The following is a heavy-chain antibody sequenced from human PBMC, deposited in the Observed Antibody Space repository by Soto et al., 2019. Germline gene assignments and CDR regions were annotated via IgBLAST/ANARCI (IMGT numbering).Heavy chain of an antibody. J-gene: IGHJ5*02. CDR3: ARSGEDIVLVPAADWFDP. CDR2: INAGNGNT. D-gene: IGHD2-2*01. V-gene: IGHV1-3*05. CDR1: GYTFTSYA. Sequence: QVQLVQSGAEEKKPGASVKVSCKASGYTFTSYAMHWVRQAPGQRLEWMGWINAGNGNTKYSQKFQGRVTITRDTSASTAYMELSSLRSEDTAVYYCARSGEDIVLVPAADWFDPWGQGTLVTVSS.